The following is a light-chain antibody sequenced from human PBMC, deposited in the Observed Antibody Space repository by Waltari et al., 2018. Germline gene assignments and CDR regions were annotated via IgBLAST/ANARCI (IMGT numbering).Light chain of an antibody. Sequence: QSALTQPASVSGSPGQSITISCTGTSSDVGGYNYVSWYQQHPGKAPKLMIYDVNNRPSGVSDRVSGSKSGNTASLTISGLQAEDETDYYCNSYTSSTTLVFGGGTKLTVL. CDR3: NSYTSSTTLV. J-gene: IGLJ3*02. V-gene: IGLV2-14*01. CDR2: DVN. CDR1: SSDVGGYNY.